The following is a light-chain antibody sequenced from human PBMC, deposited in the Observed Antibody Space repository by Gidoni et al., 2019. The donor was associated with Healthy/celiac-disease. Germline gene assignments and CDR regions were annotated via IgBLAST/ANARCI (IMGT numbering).Light chain of an antibody. CDR3: QQYYSTPYT. Sequence: IVITQSPDPLAVSLGERATINCKSSLSVLYSPNNKNYLAWYQQKPGQPPKLLIYWASTRESGVPDRFSGSGSGTDFTLTISSLQAEDVAVYYCQQYYSTPYTFGHGTKLEIK. CDR1: LSVLYSPNNKNY. J-gene: IGKJ2*01. CDR2: WAS. V-gene: IGKV4-1*01.